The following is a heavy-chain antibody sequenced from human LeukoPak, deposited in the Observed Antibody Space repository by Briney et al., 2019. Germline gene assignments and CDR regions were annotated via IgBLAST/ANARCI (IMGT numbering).Heavy chain of an antibody. V-gene: IGHV3-23*01. Sequence: GSLSLSCAASGFTFSSYAMSWVRPAPGKGLEWVSAISGSGGSTYYADSVKGRFTISRDNSKNTLYLQMNSLRAEDTAVYYCAKDQHTVLSEYFQHWGQGTLVTVSS. CDR1: GFTFSSYA. J-gene: IGHJ1*01. D-gene: IGHD2-21*01. CDR3: AKDQHTVLSEYFQH. CDR2: ISGSGGST.